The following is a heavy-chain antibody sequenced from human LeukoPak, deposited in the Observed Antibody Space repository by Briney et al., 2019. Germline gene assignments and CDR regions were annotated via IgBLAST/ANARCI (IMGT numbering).Heavy chain of an antibody. CDR2: ISGSGGST. CDR3: AKLKFGDENGWTTFGGVIADYYFDY. J-gene: IGHJ4*02. D-gene: IGHD3-16*02. Sequence: GGSLRLSCAASGFTFSSYAMSWVRQAPGKGLEWVSAISGSGGSTYYADSVKGRFTISRDNSKNTLYLQMNGLRAEDTAVYYCAKLKFGDENGWTTFGGVIADYYFDYWGQGTLVTVSS. CDR1: GFTFSSYA. V-gene: IGHV3-23*01.